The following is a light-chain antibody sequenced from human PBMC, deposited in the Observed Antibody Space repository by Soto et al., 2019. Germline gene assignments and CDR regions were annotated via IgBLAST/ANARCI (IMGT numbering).Light chain of an antibody. V-gene: IGLV2-8*01. CDR1: SRDVGTHGY. Sequence: QSALTQPPSASVSPGQSVTISCTGTSRDVGTHGYVSWYQQHAGKAPKLMIYDVTKRPSGVPDRFSGSKSANTASLTVSGLKAEDEADYYCMCYAGGNNWVFGGGTKLTVL. CDR3: MCYAGGNNWV. CDR2: DVT. J-gene: IGLJ3*02.